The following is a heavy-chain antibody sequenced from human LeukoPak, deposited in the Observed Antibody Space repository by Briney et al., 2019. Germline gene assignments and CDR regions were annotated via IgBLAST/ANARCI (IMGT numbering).Heavy chain of an antibody. Sequence: SETLSLTCTVSGGSISSYYWSWIRQPPGKGLEWIGYIYYSGSTNYNPSLKSRVTISVDTSKNQFSLKLSSVTAADTAVYYCAEDWGITMVRGAIRWFDPWGQGTLVTVSS. D-gene: IGHD3-10*01. CDR2: IYYSGST. CDR3: AEDWGITMVRGAIRWFDP. V-gene: IGHV4-59*01. CDR1: GGSISSYY. J-gene: IGHJ5*02.